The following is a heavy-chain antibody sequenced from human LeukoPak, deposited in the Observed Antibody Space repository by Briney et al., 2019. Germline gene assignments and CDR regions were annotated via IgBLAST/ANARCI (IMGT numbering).Heavy chain of an antibody. CDR2: IYHSGST. D-gene: IGHD2-2*01. J-gene: IGHJ6*02. V-gene: IGHV4-4*02. CDR3: ARFCGSTSWHSGYYYGIDV. CDR1: GFTFSSSA. Sequence: GSLRLSCAASGFTFSSSAMGWVRQPPGKGLEWIGEIYHSGSTNYNPSLESRVTVSVDKSKNQFSLDLSSVTAADTAVYYCARFCGSTSWHSGYYYGIDVWGQGTTVTVSS.